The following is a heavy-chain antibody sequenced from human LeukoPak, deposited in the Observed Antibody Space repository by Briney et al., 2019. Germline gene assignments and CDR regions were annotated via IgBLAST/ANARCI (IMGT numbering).Heavy chain of an antibody. J-gene: IGHJ6*04. Sequence: GGSLRLSCAASGFTFSSYSMNWVRQAPGKGLEWVSYISSSGSTIYYADSVKGRFTISRDNAKNSLYLQMNSLRAEDTAVYYCARDRFDSAPYYYYGMDVWGKGTTVTVSS. CDR3: ARDRFDSAPYYYYGMDV. CDR1: GFTFSSYS. CDR2: ISSSGSTI. D-gene: IGHD3-9*01. V-gene: IGHV3-48*04.